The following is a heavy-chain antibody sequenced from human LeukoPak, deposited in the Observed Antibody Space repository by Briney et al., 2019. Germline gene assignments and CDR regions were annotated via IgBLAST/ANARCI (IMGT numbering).Heavy chain of an antibody. CDR2: IYYSGST. D-gene: IGHD6-19*01. CDR3: ARARTSGSGWYVDY. J-gene: IGHJ4*02. CDR1: GGSISSGGYY. V-gene: IGHV4-31*03. Sequence: SQTLSLTRTVSGGSISSGGYYWSWIRQHPGKGLEWIGYIYYSGSTYYNPSLKSRVTISVDTSKNQFSLKLSSVTAADTAVYYCARARTSGSGWYVDYWGQGTLVTVSS.